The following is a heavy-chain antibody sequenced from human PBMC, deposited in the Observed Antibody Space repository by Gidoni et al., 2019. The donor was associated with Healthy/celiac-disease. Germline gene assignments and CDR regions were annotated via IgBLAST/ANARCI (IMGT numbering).Heavy chain of an antibody. Sequence: QVQLQESGPGLVKPSETLSLTCTVSGGSISSYYWSWIRQPPGKGLEWIGYIYYSGSTNYNPSLKSRVTISVDTSKNQFSLKLSSVTAADTAVYYCARQDIVVVPAKTGTYYYYYMDVWGKGTTVTVSS. J-gene: IGHJ6*03. D-gene: IGHD2-2*01. CDR3: ARQDIVVVPAKTGTYYYYYMDV. CDR1: GGSISSYY. V-gene: IGHV4-59*01. CDR2: IYYSGST.